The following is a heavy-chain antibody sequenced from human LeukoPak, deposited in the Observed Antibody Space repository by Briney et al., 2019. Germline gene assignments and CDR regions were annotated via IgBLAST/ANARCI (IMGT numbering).Heavy chain of an antibody. CDR3: ARQGYSQWHGMDV. CDR1: GGSISSYY. V-gene: IGHV4-59*08. Sequence: PSETLSFTCTVSGGSISSYYWSWIRQPPGKGLEWIGYIYYSGSTNYNPSLKSRVTISVDTSKNQFSLKLSSVTAADTAVYYCARQGYSQWHGMDVWGQGTTVTVSS. J-gene: IGHJ6*02. CDR2: IYYSGST. D-gene: IGHD5-18*01.